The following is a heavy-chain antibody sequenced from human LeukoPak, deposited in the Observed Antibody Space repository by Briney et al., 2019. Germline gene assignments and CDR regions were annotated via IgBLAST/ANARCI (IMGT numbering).Heavy chain of an antibody. CDR1: GYTFTIYG. Sequence: ASVTVSFKASGYTFTIYGISWVRQAPGQGLEWMGWISAYNGNTNYAQKLQGRVTMTTDTSTSTAYMELRSLRSDDTAVYYCARLSGWYPKVEFYYFDYWGQGTLVTVSS. V-gene: IGHV1-18*01. CDR3: ARLSGWYPKVEFYYFDY. J-gene: IGHJ4*02. CDR2: ISAYNGNT. D-gene: IGHD6-19*01.